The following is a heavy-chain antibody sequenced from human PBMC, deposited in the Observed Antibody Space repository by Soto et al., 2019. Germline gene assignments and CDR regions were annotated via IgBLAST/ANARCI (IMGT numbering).Heavy chain of an antibody. CDR3: ANSVGDYFDY. V-gene: IGHV3-30*18. CDR2: ISYDGSNK. J-gene: IGHJ4*02. CDR1: GFTFSSYG. Sequence: QVQLVESGGGVVPPGRSLRLSCAASGFTFSSYGMHWVRQAPGKGLEWVAVISYDGSNKYYADSVKGRFTISRDNSKNTLYLQMNSLRAEDTAVYYCANSVGDYFDYWGQGTLVTVSS. D-gene: IGHD3-10*01.